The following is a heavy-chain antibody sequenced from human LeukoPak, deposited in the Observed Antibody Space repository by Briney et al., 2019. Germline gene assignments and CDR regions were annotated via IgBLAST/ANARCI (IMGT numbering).Heavy chain of an antibody. CDR2: ISYDGSNK. Sequence: GGSLRLSCAASGFTFSSYAMHWVRQAPGKGLEWVAVISYDGSNKYYADSVKGRFTISRDNSKNTLYLQMNSLRAEDTAVYYCARDHGTVTTYYYYGMDVWGQGTTVTVSS. J-gene: IGHJ6*02. D-gene: IGHD4-17*01. CDR1: GFTFSSYA. CDR3: ARDHGTVTTYYYYGMDV. V-gene: IGHV3-30-3*01.